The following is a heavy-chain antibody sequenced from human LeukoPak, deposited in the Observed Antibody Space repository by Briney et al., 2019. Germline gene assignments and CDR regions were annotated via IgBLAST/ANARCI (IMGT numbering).Heavy chain of an antibody. V-gene: IGHV1-69*13. Sequence: SVKVSCKASGGTFSSYAISWVRQAPGQGLEWMGGIIPIFDTANYAQKFQGRVTITADESTSTTYMELSSLGSDDTAVYYCARGKDDSSWTLIFDYWGQGTLVTVSS. CDR2: IIPIFDTA. J-gene: IGHJ4*02. D-gene: IGHD6-13*01. CDR1: GGTFSSYA. CDR3: ARGKDDSSWTLIFDY.